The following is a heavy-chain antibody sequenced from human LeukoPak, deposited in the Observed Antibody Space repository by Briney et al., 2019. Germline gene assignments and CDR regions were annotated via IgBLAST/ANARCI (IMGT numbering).Heavy chain of an antibody. Sequence: LAGGSLRLSCAASGFTFSSYGMHWVRQAPGKGLEWVAVIWYDGSNKYYADSVKGRFTISRDNAKSSLYLQMNSLRAEDTAVYYCARDNAIVIIPVAISLANWGQGTLVTVSS. CDR3: ARDNAIVIIPVAISLAN. CDR1: GFTFSSYG. D-gene: IGHD2-2*01. V-gene: IGHV3-33*01. J-gene: IGHJ4*02. CDR2: IWYDGSNK.